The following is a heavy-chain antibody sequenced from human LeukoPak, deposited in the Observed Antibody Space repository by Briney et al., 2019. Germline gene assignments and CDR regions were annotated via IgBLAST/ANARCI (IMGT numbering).Heavy chain of an antibody. CDR1: GGSISSYH. Sequence: PSETLSLTCTVSGGSISSYHWSWIRQPPGKGLECIGYIYYSGSTNYNPSLKSRVTMSVDTSKNQFSLKLSSVTAADTAVYYCASLSPPAAADVDDYWGQGTLVTVSS. CDR2: IYYSGST. D-gene: IGHD6-13*01. V-gene: IGHV4-59*12. J-gene: IGHJ4*02. CDR3: ASLSPPAAADVDDY.